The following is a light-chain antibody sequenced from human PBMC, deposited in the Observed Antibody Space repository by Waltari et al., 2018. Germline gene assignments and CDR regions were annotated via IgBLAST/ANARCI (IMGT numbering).Light chain of an antibody. J-gene: IGLJ7*01. Sequence: QSALAQPASVSGSPGQSIPISCTGTSPDVGASNLISWYQQHPGTTPKLMIYEVTKRPSGVSDRFSGSKSDNTASLTISGLQAEDEGDYYCGTWDSSLSGAVFGGGTHLTVL. V-gene: IGLV2-23*02. CDR2: EVT. CDR1: SPDVGASNL. CDR3: GTWDSSLSGAV.